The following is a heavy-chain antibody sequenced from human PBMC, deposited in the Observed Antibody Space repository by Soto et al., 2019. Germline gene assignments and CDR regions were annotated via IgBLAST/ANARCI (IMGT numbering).Heavy chain of an antibody. V-gene: IGHV3-7*03. D-gene: IGHD1-26*01. J-gene: IGHJ6*02. CDR1: GFSIGSHW. Sequence: EVQLVESGGGLVQPGESLRLSCAASGFSIGSHWMSWVRQAPGKGLEWVANIKKDASEKYYVDSVKGRFTISRDNVKNSLYLQMNSLRAEDTAVYFCTMGLTASGMDVWGQGTTVTVSS. CDR2: IKKDASEK. CDR3: TMGLTASGMDV.